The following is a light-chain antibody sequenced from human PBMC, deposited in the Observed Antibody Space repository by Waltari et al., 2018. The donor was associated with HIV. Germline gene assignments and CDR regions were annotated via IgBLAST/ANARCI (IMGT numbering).Light chain of an antibody. V-gene: IGLV3-25*03. J-gene: IGLJ3*02. CDR3: QSTDSSGISWV. Sequence: SYGLTQPPSVSVSPGQTAKITCSGGACSKLYAYWYQQKPGQAPVLFIYKDIERPSGIPERFSGSRSGTTVTLTISGVQEEDEADCYCQSTDSSGISWVFGGGTKVTVL. CDR1: ACSKLY. CDR2: KDI.